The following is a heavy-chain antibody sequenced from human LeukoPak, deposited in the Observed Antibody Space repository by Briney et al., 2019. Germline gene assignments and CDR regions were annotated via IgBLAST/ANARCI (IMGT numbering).Heavy chain of an antibody. J-gene: IGHJ4*02. CDR1: GYSFTSYW. Sequence: GESLKISCKGSGYSFTSYWIGWVRQMPGEGLEWMGIIYPGDSDTRYSPSFQGQVTISADKSISTAYLQWSSLKASDTAMYYCARAPVDYYDSSGYYSYFDYWGQGTLVTVSS. CDR3: ARAPVDYYDSSGYYSYFDY. V-gene: IGHV5-51*01. D-gene: IGHD3-22*01. CDR2: IYPGDSDT.